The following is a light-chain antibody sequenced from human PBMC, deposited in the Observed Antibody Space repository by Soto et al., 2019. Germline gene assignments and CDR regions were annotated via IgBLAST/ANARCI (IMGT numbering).Light chain of an antibody. Sequence: NLLTQSPTTPSLSAGERATLFCRASEIINSGYLAWYQQQPGRAPRLLIYGASKRATGIPDRFSGSESGTDFTLTINSLEPEDSAVYYCQQYGSSPPFCHGTRLEVK. CDR2: GAS. CDR3: QQYGSSPP. J-gene: IGKJ5*01. V-gene: IGKV3-20*01. CDR1: EIINSGY.